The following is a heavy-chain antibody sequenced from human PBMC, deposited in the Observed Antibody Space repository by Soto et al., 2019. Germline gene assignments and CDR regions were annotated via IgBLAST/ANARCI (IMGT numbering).Heavy chain of an antibody. Sequence: ASVNVSCKVSGYTLTELSMHWVRQAPGKGLEWMGGFDPEDGETIYAQKFQGRVTMTEDTSTDTAYMELSSLRSEDTAVYYCATGPYYYGSGSPQGWGQGTLVTVSS. CDR1: GYTLTELS. CDR3: ATGPYYYGSGSPQG. CDR2: FDPEDGET. D-gene: IGHD3-10*01. V-gene: IGHV1-24*01. J-gene: IGHJ4*02.